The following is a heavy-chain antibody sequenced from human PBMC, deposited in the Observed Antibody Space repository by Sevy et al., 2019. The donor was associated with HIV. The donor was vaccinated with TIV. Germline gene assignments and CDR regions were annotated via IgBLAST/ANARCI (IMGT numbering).Heavy chain of an antibody. D-gene: IGHD3-22*01. CDR3: TTEGDYDSRGYPFDY. J-gene: IGHJ4*02. CDR1: GFTFSNAW. CDR2: IKSKTDGGTT. Sequence: GGSLRLSCAASGFTFSNAWMSWVRQAPGNGLEWVGRIKSKTDGGTTDYAAPVKGRFTISRDDSKNTLYLQMNSLKTEDTAVYYCTTEGDYDSRGYPFDYRGQGTLVTVSS. V-gene: IGHV3-15*01.